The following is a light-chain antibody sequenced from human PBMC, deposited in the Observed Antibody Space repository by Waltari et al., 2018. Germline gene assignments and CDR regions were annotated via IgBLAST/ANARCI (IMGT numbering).Light chain of an antibody. J-gene: IGKJ2*01. Sequence: DTQMTQSPSSLSASVGDRVTITCRASQFVSNYLNWYQHKLGKAPKLLISAASSLQGGVPSRFSGSGSGTDFTLTISSLQPEDFATYYCQQTYTSPPEYTFGQGTKLGIK. CDR1: QFVSNY. CDR2: AAS. V-gene: IGKV1-39*01. CDR3: QQTYTSPPEYT.